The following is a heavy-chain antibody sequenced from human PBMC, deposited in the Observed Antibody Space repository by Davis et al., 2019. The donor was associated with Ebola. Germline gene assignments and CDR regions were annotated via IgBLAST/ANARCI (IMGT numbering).Heavy chain of an antibody. J-gene: IGHJ4*02. CDR1: GGSISSSSYY. CDR3: ARQLLWFGELLTPHYFDY. V-gene: IGHV4-39*01. Sequence: MPSETLSLTCTVSGGSISSSSYYWGWIRQPPGKGLEWIGSIYYSGSTYYNPSLKSRVTISVDTSKNQFSLKLSSVTAADTAVYYCARQLLWFGELLTPHYFDYWGQGTLVTVSS. CDR2: IYYSGST. D-gene: IGHD3-10*01.